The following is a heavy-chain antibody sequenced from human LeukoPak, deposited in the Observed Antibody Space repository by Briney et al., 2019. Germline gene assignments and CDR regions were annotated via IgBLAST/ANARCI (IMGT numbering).Heavy chain of an antibody. CDR3: ARWGITIFGVVIINNWFDP. CDR1: GGSFSGYY. Sequence: PSETLSLTCAVYGGSFSGYYWSWIRQPPGKGLGWIGEINHSGSTNYNPSLKSRVTISVDTSKNQFSLKLSSVTAADTAVYYCARWGITIFGVVIINNWFDPWGQGTLVTVSS. CDR2: INHSGST. V-gene: IGHV4-34*01. J-gene: IGHJ5*02. D-gene: IGHD3-3*01.